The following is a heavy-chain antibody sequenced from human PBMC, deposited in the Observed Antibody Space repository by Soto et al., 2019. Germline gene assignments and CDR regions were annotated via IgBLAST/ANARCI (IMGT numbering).Heavy chain of an antibody. V-gene: IGHV3-30-3*01. J-gene: IGHJ4*02. CDR3: ARGGGFCGADCYKGGIDY. D-gene: IGHD2-21*02. Sequence: VQLLESGGGLVQPGGSLRLSCATSGFTFNNYAMSWVRQTPGKGLEWVAVISYDGSDKYYADSVRGRFTISRDNSKNTLFLQMNSLRAEDTALYYCARGGGFCGADCYKGGIDYWGQGALVTVSS. CDR1: GFTFNNYA. CDR2: ISYDGSDK.